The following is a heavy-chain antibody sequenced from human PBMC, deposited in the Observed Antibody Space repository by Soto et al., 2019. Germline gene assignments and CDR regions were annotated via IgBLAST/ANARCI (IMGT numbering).Heavy chain of an antibody. CDR2: IIPIFGTA. Sequence: SVKVACRANGGTFRPYAISWVRQAPGQGLEWMGGIIPIFGTANYAQKFQGRVTITADESTSTAYMELSSLRSEDTAVYYCARVSPSNFWYFDLWGRGTLVTVSS. J-gene: IGHJ2*01. CDR1: GGTFRPYA. D-gene: IGHD4-4*01. CDR3: ARVSPSNFWYFDL. V-gene: IGHV1-69*13.